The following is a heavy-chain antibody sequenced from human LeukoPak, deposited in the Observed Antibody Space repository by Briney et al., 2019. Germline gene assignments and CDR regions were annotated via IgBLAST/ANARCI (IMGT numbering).Heavy chain of an antibody. Sequence: SETLSLTCTVSGGSISSYYWSWIRQPPGKGLEWIGYIYYSGSTNYNPSLKSRVTISVDTSKNQFSLKLSSVTAADTAVYHCARATYYDFWSDTPGGFDPWGQGTLVTVSS. CDR3: ARATYYDFWSDTPGGFDP. CDR1: GGSISSYY. CDR2: IYYSGST. D-gene: IGHD3-3*01. J-gene: IGHJ5*02. V-gene: IGHV4-59*01.